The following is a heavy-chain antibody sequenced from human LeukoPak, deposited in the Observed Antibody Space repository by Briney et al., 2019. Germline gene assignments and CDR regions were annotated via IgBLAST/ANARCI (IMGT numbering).Heavy chain of an antibody. J-gene: IGHJ4*02. V-gene: IGHV3-23*01. Sequence: GGSLRLSCAASGFTFSSYAMSWVRQAPGKGLEWVSAISGGGGSTYYADSVKGRFTISRDNSKNTLYLQMNSLRAEDTAVYYCAKASEKYYYGSGSPRDYWGQGTLVTVSS. D-gene: IGHD3-10*01. CDR2: ISGGGGST. CDR3: AKASEKYYYGSGSPRDY. CDR1: GFTFSSYA.